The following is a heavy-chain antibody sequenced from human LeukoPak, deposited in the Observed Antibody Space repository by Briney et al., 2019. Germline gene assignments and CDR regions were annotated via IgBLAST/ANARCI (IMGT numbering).Heavy chain of an antibody. CDR2: IYHSGST. CDR3: ARDGSGSGNRDLDY. V-gene: IGHV4-38-2*02. D-gene: IGHD3-10*01. CDR1: GYSISSGYY. J-gene: IGHJ4*02. Sequence: SETLSLTCTVSGYSISSGYYWGWIRQPPGKGLEWIGSIYHSGSTYYNPSPKSRVTISVDTSKNQFSLKLSSVTAADTAVYYCARDGSGSGNRDLDYWGQGTLVTVSS.